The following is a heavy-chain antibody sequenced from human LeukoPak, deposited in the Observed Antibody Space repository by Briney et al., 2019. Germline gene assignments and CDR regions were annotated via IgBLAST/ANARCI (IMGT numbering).Heavy chain of an antibody. Sequence: GGALRLSCAASGFTFSSYGMHWVRQAPGTGLEWVAFIRYDGSNKYYADSVKSRFTISTDNSKNPLYLQMNSLRAEDTAVYYCAKDDWLVRVSDYWGQGTLVTVSS. D-gene: IGHD6-19*01. CDR1: GFTFSSYG. V-gene: IGHV3-30*02. J-gene: IGHJ4*02. CDR3: AKDDWLVRVSDY. CDR2: IRYDGSNK.